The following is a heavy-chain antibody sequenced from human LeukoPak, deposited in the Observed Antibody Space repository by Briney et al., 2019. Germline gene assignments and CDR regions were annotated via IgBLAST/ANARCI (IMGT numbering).Heavy chain of an antibody. CDR2: ISSSGSTI. D-gene: IGHD3/OR15-3a*01. Sequence: GGSLRLSCAASGFTFSDYYMSWIRQAPGKGLEWVSYISSSGSTIYYADSVKGRFTISRDNAKNSLYLQMNSLRAEDTAVYYCARDSRLKWTEYYFDFWGQGTLVTVSS. J-gene: IGHJ4*02. CDR3: ARDSRLKWTEYYFDF. CDR1: GFTFSDYY. V-gene: IGHV3-11*01.